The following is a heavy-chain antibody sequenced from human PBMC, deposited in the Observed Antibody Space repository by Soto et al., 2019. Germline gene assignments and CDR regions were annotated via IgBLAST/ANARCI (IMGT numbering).Heavy chain of an antibody. D-gene: IGHD2-2*01. CDR1: GYSFTSYW. CDR3: ATAPGVIGYCSSTSCYDSAFDI. V-gene: IGHV5-51*01. J-gene: IGHJ3*02. CDR2: IYPGDSDT. Sequence: GESLKISCKGSGYSFTSYWIGWVRQMPGKGLEWMGIIYPGDSDTRYSPSFQGQVTISADKSISTAYLQWSSLKASDTAMYYCATAPGVIGYCSSTSCYDSAFDIWGQGTMVTVSS.